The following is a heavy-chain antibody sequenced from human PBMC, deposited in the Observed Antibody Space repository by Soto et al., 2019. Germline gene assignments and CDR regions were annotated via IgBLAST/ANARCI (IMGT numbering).Heavy chain of an antibody. V-gene: IGHV1-8*01. CDR1: GNTFTSYD. Sequence: ASVKVSCKASGNTFTSYDINWVRQATGHGLEWMGWISPNSGNIGYAQKFQGRVTMIRDTAIRTAYMEVSRLRSDDTAVYYCARGRASGSYYLLDYWGQGTLVTVSS. J-gene: IGHJ4*02. D-gene: IGHD3-10*01. CDR3: ARGRASGSYYLLDY. CDR2: ISPNSGNI.